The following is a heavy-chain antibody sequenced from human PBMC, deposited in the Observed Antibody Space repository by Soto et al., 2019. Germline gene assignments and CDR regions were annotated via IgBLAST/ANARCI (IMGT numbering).Heavy chain of an antibody. CDR2: INHSGST. CDR1: GGSFSGYY. CDR3: ARDRDYGDYAT. D-gene: IGHD4-17*01. J-gene: IGHJ5*02. Sequence: SETLSLTCAVYGGSFSGYYWSWIRQPPGKGLEWIGEINHSGSTNYNPSLKSRVTISVDTSKNQFSLKLSSVTAADTAVYYCARDRDYGDYATWGQGTLV. V-gene: IGHV4-34*01.